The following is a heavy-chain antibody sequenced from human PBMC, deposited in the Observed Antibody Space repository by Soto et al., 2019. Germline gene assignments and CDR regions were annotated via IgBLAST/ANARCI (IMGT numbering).Heavy chain of an antibody. CDR2: IYFSGYT. J-gene: IGHJ6*02. D-gene: IGHD2-21*02. CDR1: GGSISSDNYY. V-gene: IGHV4-31*03. Sequence: QVQLQESGPGLVKPSQTLSLTCTVSGGSISSDNYYWNWIRQHRGKGLEWIGYIYFSGYTYYNPSLKSRLTMSVDTSTNQFFLKLSSVTAADTAVYYCARLNVVTASGGLDVWGQGTTVTVSS. CDR3: ARLNVVTASGGLDV.